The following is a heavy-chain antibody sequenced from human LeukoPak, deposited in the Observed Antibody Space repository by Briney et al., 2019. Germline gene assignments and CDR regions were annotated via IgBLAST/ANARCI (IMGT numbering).Heavy chain of an antibody. CDR1: GYSFPIYW. Sequence: KRGESLKISCKGSGYSFPIYWIAWVRQMPGKGLEWMGIIYPGDSNIRYSPSFQGQVTISADKSVTTAYLQWSSLKASDTAMYFCARLNGGANLLGDSLDIWGQGTMVTVSS. J-gene: IGHJ3*02. CDR2: IYPGDSNI. D-gene: IGHD4/OR15-4a*01. V-gene: IGHV5-51*01. CDR3: ARLNGGANLLGDSLDI.